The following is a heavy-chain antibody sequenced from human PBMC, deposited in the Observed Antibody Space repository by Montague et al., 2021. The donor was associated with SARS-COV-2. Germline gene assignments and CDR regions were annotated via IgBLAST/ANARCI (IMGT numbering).Heavy chain of an antibody. Sequence: VKPTQTLTLTCTFSGFSLSTSGMCVSWIRQPPGKSLEGLALFDWDVEKYYSTSLKTSLTISKDTSKNQVVLTMTNMDPVDTATYYCARISAWYSSGWSAFDYWGQGTLVTVSS. J-gene: IGHJ4*02. V-gene: IGHV2-70*01. CDR3: ARISAWYSSGWSAFDY. CDR1: GFSLSTSGMC. CDR2: FDWDVEK. D-gene: IGHD6-19*01.